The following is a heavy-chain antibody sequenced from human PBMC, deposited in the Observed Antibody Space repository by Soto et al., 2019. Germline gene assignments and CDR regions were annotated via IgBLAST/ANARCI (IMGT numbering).Heavy chain of an antibody. Sequence: SETLSLTCAVGGGSFSGYYWSWIRQPPGKGLEWIGEINHSGSTNYNPSLKSRVTISVDTSKNQFSLKLSSVTAADTAVYYCARRALQSIRWRPMEVWGKGTTVTVSS. CDR3: ARRALQSIRWRPMEV. CDR1: GGSFSGYY. CDR2: INHSGST. D-gene: IGHD4-17*01. J-gene: IGHJ6*04. V-gene: IGHV4-34*01.